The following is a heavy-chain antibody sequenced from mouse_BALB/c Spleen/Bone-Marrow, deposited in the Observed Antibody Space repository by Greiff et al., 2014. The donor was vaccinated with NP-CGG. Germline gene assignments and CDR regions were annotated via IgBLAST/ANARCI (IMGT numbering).Heavy chain of an antibody. CDR3: ARNGNYGAWFAY. J-gene: IGHJ3*01. V-gene: IGHV14-3*02. D-gene: IGHD2-1*01. CDR2: IDPANGNT. Sequence: EVMLVESGAELVKPGASVKLSCTASGFNIKDTYMHWVKQRPEQGLEWIGRIDPANGNTKYDPKFKGKATITADTSSNTAYLQLSSLTSEDTAVYYCARNGNYGAWFAYWGQGTLVTVSA. CDR1: GFNIKDTY.